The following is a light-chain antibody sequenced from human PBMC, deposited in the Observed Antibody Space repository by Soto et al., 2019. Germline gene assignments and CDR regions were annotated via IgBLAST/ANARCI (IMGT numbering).Light chain of an antibody. Sequence: QSALTQPASVSGSPGQSITISCTGTSSDVGGYNYVSWYQQHPGKAPKLMIYDVSNRPSGVSNRFSGSKAGNTASLSISGLQAEDEADYYCSSYSSSSTPHVVFGGGTKLTVL. CDR1: SSDVGGYNY. CDR3: SSYSSSSTPHVV. CDR2: DVS. J-gene: IGLJ2*01. V-gene: IGLV2-14*01.